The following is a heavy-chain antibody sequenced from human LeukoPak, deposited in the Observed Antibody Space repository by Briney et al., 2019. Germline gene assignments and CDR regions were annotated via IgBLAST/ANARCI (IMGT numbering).Heavy chain of an antibody. D-gene: IGHD3-22*01. Sequence: GASVKVSCKASGHTFTGYFIHWVRQAPGQGLEWMGWINPDSGGTNYAQKFQGRVTMTRDTSISTAYMELSRLRSDDSAIYYCARGRGSWYDSSGSPYIRFDYWGQGTLVTVSS. V-gene: IGHV1-2*02. CDR3: ARGRGSWYDSSGSPYIRFDY. CDR1: GHTFTGYF. CDR2: INPDSGGT. J-gene: IGHJ4*02.